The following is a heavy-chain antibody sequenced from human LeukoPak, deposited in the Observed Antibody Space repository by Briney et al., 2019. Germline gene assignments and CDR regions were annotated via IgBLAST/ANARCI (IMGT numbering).Heavy chain of an antibody. Sequence: GASVKVPCKASGYTFTSYYMHWVRQSPGQGLEWMGIINPSGGSTSYAQKFQGRVTMTRDTSTSTVYMELSSLRSEDTAVYYCAREDDSSGYYHSVYYWGQGTLVTVSS. D-gene: IGHD3-22*01. CDR1: GYTFTSYY. CDR2: INPSGGST. CDR3: AREDDSSGYYHSVYY. J-gene: IGHJ4*02. V-gene: IGHV1-46*01.